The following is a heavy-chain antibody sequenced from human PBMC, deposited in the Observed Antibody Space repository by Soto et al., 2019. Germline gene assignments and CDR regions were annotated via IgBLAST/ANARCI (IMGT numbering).Heavy chain of an antibody. CDR2: IIPIFGTA. CDR3: ARDFTVGATSLIYYYYYGMDV. D-gene: IGHD1-26*01. V-gene: IGHV1-69*13. CDR1: GGTFSSYA. J-gene: IGHJ6*02. Sequence: SVKVSCKASGGTFSSYAISWVRQAPGQGLEWMGGIIPIFGTANYAQKFQGRVTITADESTSTAYMELSSLRSEDTAVYYCARDFTVGATSLIYYYYYGMDVWRQGTTVTVPS.